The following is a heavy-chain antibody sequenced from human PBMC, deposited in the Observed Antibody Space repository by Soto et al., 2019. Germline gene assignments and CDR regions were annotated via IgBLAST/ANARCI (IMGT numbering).Heavy chain of an antibody. V-gene: IGHV3-11*01. CDR3: ARDQSARYCSGGSCPLNWFDP. J-gene: IGHJ5*02. Sequence: QVRLVESGGGLVKPGGSLRLSCAASGFTFSDYYMSWIRQAPGKGLEWVSYISSSGSTIYYADSVKGRFTISRDNAKNSLYLQMNSLRAEDTAVYYCARDQSARYCSGGSCPLNWFDPWGQGTLVTVSS. CDR1: GFTFSDYY. D-gene: IGHD2-15*01. CDR2: ISSSGSTI.